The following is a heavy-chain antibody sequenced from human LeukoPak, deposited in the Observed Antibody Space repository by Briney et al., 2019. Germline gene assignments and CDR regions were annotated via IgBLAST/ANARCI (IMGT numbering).Heavy chain of an antibody. V-gene: IGHV4-34*01. CDR2: INHSGST. CDR1: GGSFSGYY. J-gene: IGHJ4*02. CDR3: ARERAGITMVRGVNFDY. Sequence: SETLSLTCAVYGGSFSGYYWSWIRQPPGKGLKWIGEINHSGSTNYNPSLKSRVTISVDTSKNQFSLKLSSVTAADTAVYYCARERAGITMVRGVNFDYWGQGTLVPSPQ. D-gene: IGHD3-10*01.